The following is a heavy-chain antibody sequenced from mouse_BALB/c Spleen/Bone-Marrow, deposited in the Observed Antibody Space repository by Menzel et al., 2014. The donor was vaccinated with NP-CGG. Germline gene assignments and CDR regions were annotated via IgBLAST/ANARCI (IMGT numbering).Heavy chain of an antibody. CDR2: IWAGGST. V-gene: IGHV2-9*02. J-gene: IGHJ3*01. Sequence: VQLQQSGPGLVAPSQSLSITCTVSGFSLTSYGVHWVRQPPGKGLEWLGVIWAGGSTNYNSALMSRLSISKDNSKSQVFLKMNSLQTDDTAMYYCAREGLLLYRGFAYWGQGTLVTVSA. D-gene: IGHD2-10*01. CDR1: GFSLTSYG. CDR3: AREGLLLYRGFAY.